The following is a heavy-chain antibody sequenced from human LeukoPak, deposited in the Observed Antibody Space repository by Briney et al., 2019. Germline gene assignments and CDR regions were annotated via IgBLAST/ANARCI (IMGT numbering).Heavy chain of an antibody. Sequence: GGSLRLSCAASGFTFSSYGMSWVRQAPGKGLEWVSAISGSGGSTYYADSVKGRFTISRDNSKNTLYLQMNSLRAEDTAVYYCAKVGGCSGGSCYPYNWFDPWGQGTLVTVSS. CDR1: GFTFSSYG. J-gene: IGHJ5*02. D-gene: IGHD2-15*01. CDR2: ISGSGGST. CDR3: AKVGGCSGGSCYPYNWFDP. V-gene: IGHV3-23*01.